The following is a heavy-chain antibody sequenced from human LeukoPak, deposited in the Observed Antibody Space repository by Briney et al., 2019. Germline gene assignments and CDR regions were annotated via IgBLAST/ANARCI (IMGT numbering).Heavy chain of an antibody. J-gene: IGHJ6*03. CDR2: IRYDGSNK. D-gene: IGHD3-10*01. Sequence: PGGSLRLSCAASGFTFSSYGMHWVRQAPGKGLEWVAFIRYDGSNKYYADSVKGRFTISRDNSKNTLYLQMNSLRAEDTAVYYCAKDSITMVRGAIPYMDVWAKGPRSPSP. CDR1: GFTFSSYG. V-gene: IGHV3-30*02. CDR3: AKDSITMVRGAIPYMDV.